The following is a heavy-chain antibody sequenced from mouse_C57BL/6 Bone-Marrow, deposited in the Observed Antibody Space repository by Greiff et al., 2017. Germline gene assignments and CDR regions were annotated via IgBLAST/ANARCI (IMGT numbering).Heavy chain of an antibody. V-gene: IGHV5-6*01. D-gene: IGHD2-1*01. J-gene: IGHJ3*01. Sequence: EVKLMESGGDLVKPGGSLKLSCAASGFTFSSYGMSWVRQTPDKRLEWVATISSGGSYTYYPDSVKGRFTISRDNAKNTLYLQMSRLKSEDTAMYYCARLIYYGNYVWFAYWGQGTLVTVSA. CDR2: ISSGGSYT. CDR1: GFTFSSYG. CDR3: ARLIYYGNYVWFAY.